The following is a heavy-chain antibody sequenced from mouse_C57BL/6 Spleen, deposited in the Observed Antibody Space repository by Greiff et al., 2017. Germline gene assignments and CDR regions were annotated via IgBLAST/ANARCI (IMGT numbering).Heavy chain of an antibody. J-gene: IGHJ1*03. CDR3: AREGRTYGNYEYFDV. CDR2: IDPSDSET. V-gene: IGHV1-52*01. CDR1: GYTFTSYW. Sequence: QVQLQQPGAELVRPGSSVKLSCKASGYTFTSYWMHWVKQRPIQGLEWIGNIDPSDSETHYNQKFKDKATLTVDKSSSTAYMQLSSLTSEDSAVYYCAREGRTYGNYEYFDVWGTGTTVTVSS. D-gene: IGHD2-1*01.